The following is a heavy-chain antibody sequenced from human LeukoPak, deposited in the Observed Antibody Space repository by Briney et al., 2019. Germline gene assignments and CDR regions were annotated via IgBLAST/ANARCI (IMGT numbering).Heavy chain of an antibody. CDR2: IKRKSDGGTT. CDR3: TTELDIRPNHY. Sequence: KSGGSLRLSCAASGFTFSRYGIHWVRQAPGKGLEWVGRIKRKSDGGTTDYAAPVKGRFTISRDDSKNTLYLQMNSLKSEDTAVYYCTTELDIRPNHYWGQGTLVTVSS. CDR1: GFTFSRYG. J-gene: IGHJ4*02. V-gene: IGHV3-15*01. D-gene: IGHD3-22*01.